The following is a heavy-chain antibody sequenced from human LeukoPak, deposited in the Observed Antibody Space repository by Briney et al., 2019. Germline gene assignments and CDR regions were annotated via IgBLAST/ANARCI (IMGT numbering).Heavy chain of an antibody. V-gene: IGHV3-30*02. CDR1: GFSFSTYG. J-gene: IGHJ6*03. Sequence: PGGSLRLSCAASGFSFSTYGMHWVRQAPGKGLEWVAFVRSDGNTKYYADSVKGRFTISRDNSKNTLYLEMNSLRAEDTAVYYCAKALGYCSSTSCYGGKYYYMDVWGKGTTVTVSS. D-gene: IGHD2-2*01. CDR2: VRSDGNTK. CDR3: AKALGYCSSTSCYGGKYYYMDV.